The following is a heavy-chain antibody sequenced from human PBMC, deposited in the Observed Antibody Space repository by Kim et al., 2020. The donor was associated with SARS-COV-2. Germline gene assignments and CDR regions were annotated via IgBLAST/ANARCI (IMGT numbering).Heavy chain of an antibody. J-gene: IGHJ3*02. V-gene: IGHV1-18*01. CDR3: ARHVRLVRGVIEAFDI. Sequence: ASVKVSCKASGFNFINYGFSWVRQAPGQGLEWMTWISPYSGNTYSAKVFQGRLTTTAETSTSTAYMELRSLTDDDTAIYYCARHVRLVRGVIEAFDIWGQGTVVTVSS. D-gene: IGHD3-10*01. CDR2: ISPYSGNT. CDR1: GFNFINYG.